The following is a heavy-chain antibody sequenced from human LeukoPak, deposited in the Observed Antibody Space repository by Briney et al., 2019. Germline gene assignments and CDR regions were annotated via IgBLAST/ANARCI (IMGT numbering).Heavy chain of an antibody. CDR1: GYTFTSYY. Sequence: GASVKVSCKASGYTFTSYYMHWVRQAPGQGLEWMGLINPTGDSTAYAQKFQGRVTMTRDMSTSTDYMELSSLRSEDTAVYYCARDGEDSSGYFRPNYFDYWGQGTLVTVSS. J-gene: IGHJ4*02. D-gene: IGHD3-22*01. CDR2: INPTGDST. CDR3: ARDGEDSSGYFRPNYFDY. V-gene: IGHV1-46*01.